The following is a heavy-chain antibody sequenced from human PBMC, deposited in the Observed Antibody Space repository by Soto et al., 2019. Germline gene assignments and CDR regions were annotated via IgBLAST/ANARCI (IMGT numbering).Heavy chain of an antibody. CDR2: IWYDGSNK. CDR3: AVGGGWGDDYFDY. J-gene: IGHJ4*02. D-gene: IGHD6-19*01. CDR1: GFTFSSYG. V-gene: IGHV3-33*01. Sequence: QVQLVESGGGVVQPGRSLRLSCAASGFTFSSYGMHWVRQAPGKGLEWVAVIWYDGSNKYYADSVKGRFTISSDNSKHTLYLPMTSLRAEDTAVYYCAVGGGWGDDYFDYWGKRTLVTVSS.